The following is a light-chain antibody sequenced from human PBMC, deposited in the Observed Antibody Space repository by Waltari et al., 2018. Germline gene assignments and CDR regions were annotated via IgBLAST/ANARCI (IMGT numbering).Light chain of an antibody. CDR3: QQYFSSPQT. V-gene: IGKV4-1*01. Sequence: DIVMTQSPDSLAVSLGERATIRCKSSESVLYTSHNKNYLAWYQHKAGQPPKLLIYWASTRESGVPYRFSGSGSETDFTLTISSLQAEDVAVYYCQQYFSSPQTFGQGTKVEIK. CDR2: WAS. CDR1: ESVLYTSHNKNY. J-gene: IGKJ1*01.